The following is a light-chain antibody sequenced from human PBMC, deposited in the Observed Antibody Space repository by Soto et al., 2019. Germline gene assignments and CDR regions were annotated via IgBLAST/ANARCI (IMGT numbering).Light chain of an antibody. Sequence: QSALTQPASVSGSPGQSITISCTGTSSDVGGYDYVSWYQLHPGKAPKLMIFEVSNRPSGVSYRFSGSKSGNTASLTISGLQAEDEADYFCRSYSLSTASLFGTGTQGTVL. V-gene: IGLV2-14*01. CDR2: EVS. CDR1: SSDVGGYDY. J-gene: IGLJ1*01. CDR3: RSYSLSTASL.